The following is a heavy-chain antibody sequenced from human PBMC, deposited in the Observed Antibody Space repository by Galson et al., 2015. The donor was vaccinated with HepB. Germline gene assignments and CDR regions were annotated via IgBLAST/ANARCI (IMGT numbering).Heavy chain of an antibody. CDR3: ARDTSSSGWYYYYMDV. J-gene: IGHJ6*03. Sequence: SVKVSCKASGYTFTGYYMHWVRQAPGQGLEWMGRINPNSGGTNYAQKFQGRVTMTRDTSISTAYMELSRLRSDDTAVYYCARDTSSSGWYYYYMDVWGKGTTVTVSS. V-gene: IGHV1-2*06. CDR1: GYTFTGYY. D-gene: IGHD6-19*01. CDR2: INPNSGGT.